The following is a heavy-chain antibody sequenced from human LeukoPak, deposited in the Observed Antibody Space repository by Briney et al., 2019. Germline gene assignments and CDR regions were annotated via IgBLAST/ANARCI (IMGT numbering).Heavy chain of an antibody. Sequence: SQTLSLTCTVSGGSISSGDYYWSWIRQPPGKGLEWIGCIYYSGSTYYNPSLKSRVTISVDTSKNQFSLKLSSVTAADTAVYYCARGLPDYYDSSGYDYWGQGTLVTVSS. V-gene: IGHV4-30-4*08. CDR3: ARGLPDYYDSSGYDY. J-gene: IGHJ4*02. CDR2: IYYSGST. CDR1: GGSISSGDYY. D-gene: IGHD3-22*01.